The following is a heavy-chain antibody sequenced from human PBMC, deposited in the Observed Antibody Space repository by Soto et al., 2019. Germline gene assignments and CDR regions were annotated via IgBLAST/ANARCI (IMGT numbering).Heavy chain of an antibody. CDR2: ITGTSSHI. CDR1: GFNFKSYT. CDR3: ARFAGEYRYR. J-gene: IGHJ4*02. V-gene: IGHV3-21*01. D-gene: IGHD2-21*01. Sequence: GGSLRLSCEASGFNFKSYTMNWVRQPPGKGLEWVSSITGTSSHIFYADSVKGRFTISRDNTKNSLFLQMNNLGAEDSAVYYCARFAGEYRYRWGQGTMVTVSS.